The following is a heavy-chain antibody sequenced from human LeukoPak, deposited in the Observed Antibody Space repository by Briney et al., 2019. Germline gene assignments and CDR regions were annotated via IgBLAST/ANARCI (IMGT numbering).Heavy chain of an antibody. CDR3: TGVYGSGSDYFDY. V-gene: IGHV3-73*01. Sequence: GGSLRLSCAASGFTFSGSAMHWVRQASGKGREWVGRIRSKANSYATAYAASVKGRFTISRDDSKNTAYLQMNSLKTEDTAVYYCTGVYGSGSDYFDYWGQGTLVTVSS. CDR2: IRSKANSYAT. J-gene: IGHJ4*02. D-gene: IGHD3-10*01. CDR1: GFTFSGSA.